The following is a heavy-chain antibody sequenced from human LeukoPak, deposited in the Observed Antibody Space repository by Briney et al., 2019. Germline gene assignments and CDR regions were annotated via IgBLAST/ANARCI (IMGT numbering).Heavy chain of an antibody. V-gene: IGHV3-23*01. CDR2: ISGSGGST. D-gene: IGHD5-18*01. CDR1: GFTFSSYA. CDR3: AKSSGGIQLWYESFDY. J-gene: IGHJ4*02. Sequence: GGSLGLSCAASGFTFSSYAMSWVRQAPGKGLEWVSAISGSGGSTYYADSVKGRFTISRDNSKNTLYLQMNSLRAEDTAVYYCAKSSGGIQLWYESFDYWGQGTLVTVSS.